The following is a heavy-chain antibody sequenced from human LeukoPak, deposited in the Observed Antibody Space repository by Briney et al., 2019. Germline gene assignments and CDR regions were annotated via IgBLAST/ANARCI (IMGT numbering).Heavy chain of an antibody. CDR3: AGLTDIVVVPAAMRGAFDI. Sequence: GGSLRLSCAASGFTFSSYEMNWVRQAPGKGLEWVSYISSSGSTIYYADSVKGRITISRDNAKNSLYLQMNSLRAEDTAVYYCAGLTDIVVVPAAMRGAFDIWGQGTMVTVSS. D-gene: IGHD2-2*01. CDR1: GFTFSSYE. V-gene: IGHV3-48*03. CDR2: ISSSGSTI. J-gene: IGHJ3*02.